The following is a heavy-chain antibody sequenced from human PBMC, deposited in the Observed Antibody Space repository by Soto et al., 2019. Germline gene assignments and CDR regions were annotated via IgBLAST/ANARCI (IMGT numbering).Heavy chain of an antibody. CDR2: INAGNGNT. D-gene: IGHD3-10*01. J-gene: IGHJ6*02. V-gene: IGHV1-3*01. Sequence: ASVKVSCKASGYTFTSYAMHWVRQAPGQRLEWMGWINAGNGNTKYSQKFQGRVTITRDTSASTVYMELSSLRSEDTAVYCCARATYYYGSGSYYTSYYYYYGMDVWGQGTTVTVSS. CDR3: ARATYYYGSGSYYTSYYYYYGMDV. CDR1: GYTFTSYA.